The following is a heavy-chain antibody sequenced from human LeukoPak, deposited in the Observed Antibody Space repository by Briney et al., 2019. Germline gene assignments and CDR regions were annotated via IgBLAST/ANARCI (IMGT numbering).Heavy chain of an antibody. Sequence: GGSLRLSCAASGFTFSSYSMNWVRQAPGKGLEWVSSISSSSSYIYYADSVKGRFTISRDNAKSSLYLQMNSLRAEDTAVYYCAREFKFGYLLLSDYYGMDVWGQGTTVTVSS. CDR2: ISSSSSYI. V-gene: IGHV3-21*01. J-gene: IGHJ6*02. CDR3: AREFKFGYLLLSDYYGMDV. D-gene: IGHD2-2*01. CDR1: GFTFSSYS.